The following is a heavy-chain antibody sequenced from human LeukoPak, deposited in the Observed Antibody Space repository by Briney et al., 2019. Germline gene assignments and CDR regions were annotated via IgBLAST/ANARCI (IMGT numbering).Heavy chain of an antibody. CDR3: ARVRKLRTRGVMDPLDY. CDR2: IQQDGSEK. D-gene: IGHD3-10*01. Sequence: GGSLRLSCAASGFTFNYYWLTWVRQAPGKGLEGVANIQQDGSEKYYVDSVKGRFIISRDNAKNSLYLQMNSLRAEDTSVYYCARVRKLRTRGVMDPLDYWGQGTLVTVSS. CDR1: GFTFNYYW. J-gene: IGHJ4*02. V-gene: IGHV3-7*01.